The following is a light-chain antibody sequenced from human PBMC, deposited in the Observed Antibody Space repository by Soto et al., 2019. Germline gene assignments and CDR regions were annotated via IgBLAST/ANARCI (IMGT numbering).Light chain of an antibody. J-gene: IGKJ1*01. CDR3: QQYNST. V-gene: IGKV1-5*01. Sequence: DLQMTQSPSTLSASVGDRVTITCRASQSISSWLAWYQQKPGKAPKLLIYDASSLESGVPSRFSGSGSGTEFTLTISRLQPDDFATYYCQQYNSTFGQGTKVDIK. CDR1: QSISSW. CDR2: DAS.